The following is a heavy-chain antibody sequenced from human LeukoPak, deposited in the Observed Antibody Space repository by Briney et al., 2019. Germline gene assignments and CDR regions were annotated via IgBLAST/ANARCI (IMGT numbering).Heavy chain of an antibody. V-gene: IGHV1-2*06. Sequence: ASVKVSYKASGYTFTGYYMHWVRQAPGQGLEWMGRINPNSGGTNYAQKFQGRVTMTRDTSISTAYMELSRLRSDDTAVYYCARKANWNYPDYWGQGTLVTVSS. CDR1: GYTFTGYY. CDR2: INPNSGGT. D-gene: IGHD1-7*01. CDR3: ARKANWNYPDY. J-gene: IGHJ4*02.